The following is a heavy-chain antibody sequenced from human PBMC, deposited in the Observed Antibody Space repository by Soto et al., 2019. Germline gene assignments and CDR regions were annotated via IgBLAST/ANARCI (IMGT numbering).Heavy chain of an antibody. J-gene: IGHJ3*02. CDR1: GVSISRDY. CDR2: ISINGNT. Sequence: QVQLQESGPGLLKPSETLSLTCTVSGVSISRDYWSWIRQSAGKGLEWVGRISINGNTNYNPSLKSRVTMSVDRSKNQFSLKLTSVTAADTAVYYCARTGLPDVKGAFDIRGQGTVVTVSP. CDR3: ARTGLPDVKGAFDI. V-gene: IGHV4-4*07.